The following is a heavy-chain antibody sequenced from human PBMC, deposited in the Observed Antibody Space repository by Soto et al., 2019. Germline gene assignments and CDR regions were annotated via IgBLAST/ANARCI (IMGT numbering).Heavy chain of an antibody. V-gene: IGHV4-34*01. Sequence: PSETLSLTCAVYGGSFSGYCWSWIRQPPGKGLEWIGEINHSGSTNYNPSLKSRVTISVDTSKNQFSLKLSSVTAADTAVYYCAGRLSSSSTSNWFDPWGQGTLVTVSS. D-gene: IGHD6-13*01. CDR1: GGSFSGYC. J-gene: IGHJ5*02. CDR2: INHSGST. CDR3: AGRLSSSSTSNWFDP.